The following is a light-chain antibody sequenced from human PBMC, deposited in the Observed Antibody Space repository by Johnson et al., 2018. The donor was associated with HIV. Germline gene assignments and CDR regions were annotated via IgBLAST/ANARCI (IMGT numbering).Light chain of an antibody. Sequence: QLVLTQPPSVSAAPGQKVTISCSGSSSNIGNNYVSWYQQLPGTAPKLLIYDNNKRPSGIPDRFSGSKSGTSATLGITGLQTGDEADYYCGTWDSSLSAPRVVGTGTKVTVL. CDR1: SSNIGNNY. J-gene: IGLJ1*01. V-gene: IGLV1-51*01. CDR2: DNN. CDR3: GTWDSSLSAPRV.